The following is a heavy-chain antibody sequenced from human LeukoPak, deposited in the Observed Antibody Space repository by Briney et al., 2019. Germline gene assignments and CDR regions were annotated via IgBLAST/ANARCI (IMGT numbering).Heavy chain of an antibody. D-gene: IGHD3-9*01. J-gene: IGHJ3*02. V-gene: IGHV3-21*01. CDR3: ARDHKGPHVLRYFDWFGHGDAFDI. CDR2: ISSSSNYI. Sequence: GGSLRLSCVVSGFTFSNYSMNWVRQAPGKGLEWVSSISSSSNYIYYADSLKGRFTISRDNAKNSPYLQMNSLRAEDTAVYYCARDHKGPHVLRYFDWFGHGDAFDIWGQGTMVTVSS. CDR1: GFTFSNYS.